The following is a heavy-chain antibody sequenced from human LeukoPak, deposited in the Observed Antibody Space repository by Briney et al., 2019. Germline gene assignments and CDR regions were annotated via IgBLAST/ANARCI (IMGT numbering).Heavy chain of an antibody. CDR3: AKDSSGWFFLYFDY. V-gene: IGHV3-30*18. CDR2: ISYDGSNK. CDR1: GFTFSSYG. Sequence: GGSLRLSCAASGFTFSSYGMHWVRQAPGKGLEWVAVISYDGSNKYYADSVKGRFTISRDNSKNTLYLQMNSLRAEDTAVYYCAKDSSGWFFLYFDYWGQGTLVTVSS. J-gene: IGHJ4*02. D-gene: IGHD6-19*01.